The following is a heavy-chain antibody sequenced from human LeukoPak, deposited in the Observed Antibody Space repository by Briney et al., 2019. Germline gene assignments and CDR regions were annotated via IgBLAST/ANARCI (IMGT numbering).Heavy chain of an antibody. Sequence: SETLSLTCTVSGGSISNYYWSWIQQPPGKGLEWIGYIYYSGSTNYNPSLRSRVTISVDTSKNQFSLKLSSVTAADTAVYYCARAAYDTYNYYYGSSGRPAPEAFDIWGQGTMVTVSS. V-gene: IGHV4-59*01. CDR3: ARAAYDTYNYYYGSSGRPAPEAFDI. CDR1: GGSISNYY. D-gene: IGHD3-22*01. J-gene: IGHJ3*02. CDR2: IYYSGST.